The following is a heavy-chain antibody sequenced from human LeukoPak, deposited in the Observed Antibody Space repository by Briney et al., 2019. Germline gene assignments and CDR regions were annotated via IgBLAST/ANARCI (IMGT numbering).Heavy chain of an antibody. V-gene: IGHV1-18*01. CDR3: ARDKDGCYYDGRTDF. J-gene: IGHJ4*02. CDR2: ISAYNGNT. Sequence: GASVKVSCEASGYTFTRFGISWVRQAPGQGLEWMGWISAYNGNTNYAQKLQGRVTMTTDTSTSTAYMELGSLRSDDTAVYYCARDKDGCYYDGRTDFWGQGTLVTVSS. CDR1: GYTFTRFG. D-gene: IGHD3-22*01.